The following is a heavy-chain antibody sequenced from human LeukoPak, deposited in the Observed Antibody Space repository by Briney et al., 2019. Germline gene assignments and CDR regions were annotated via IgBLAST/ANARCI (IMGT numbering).Heavy chain of an antibody. CDR3: ARGPLSGSFYTFDY. J-gene: IGHJ4*02. CDR1: GGSISSYY. CDR2: IYYSGST. V-gene: IGHV4-59*01. Sequence: SETLSLTCTVSGGSISSYYWSWIRQPPGKGLEWIGYIYYSGSTNYNPSLKSRVTISVDTSKNQFSLKLDSVTAADTAVYYCARGPLSGSFYTFDYWGQGTLVTVSS. D-gene: IGHD1-26*01.